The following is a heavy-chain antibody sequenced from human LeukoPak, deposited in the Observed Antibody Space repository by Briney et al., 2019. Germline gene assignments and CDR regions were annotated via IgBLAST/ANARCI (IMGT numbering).Heavy chain of an antibody. D-gene: IGHD1-26*01. J-gene: IGHJ4*02. CDR1: GFTVSSNY. CDR2: ISGSGGST. CDR3: AKDLGIVGATTGSDY. Sequence: GGSLRLSCAASGFTVSSNYMSWVRQAPGKGLEWVSAISGSGGSTYYADSVKGRFTISRDNSKNTLYLQMNSLRAEDTAVYYCAKDLGIVGATTGSDYWGQGTLVTVSS. V-gene: IGHV3-23*01.